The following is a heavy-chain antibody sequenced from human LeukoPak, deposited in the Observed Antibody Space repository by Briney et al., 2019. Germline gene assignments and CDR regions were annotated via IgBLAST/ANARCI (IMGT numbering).Heavy chain of an antibody. CDR3: ARETKLMGYSSGLGFNY. D-gene: IGHD6-19*01. CDR1: GSSISSWY. CDR2: IYDSGNT. Sequence: SETLSLTCTVSGSSISSWYWSWIRQPPGKGLGWIGYIYDSGNTNYNPSLKTRVTISADTSKNQLSLNLTSVTAADTAVYYCARETKLMGYSSGLGFNYWGQGTLVTVSS. J-gene: IGHJ4*02. V-gene: IGHV4-59*01.